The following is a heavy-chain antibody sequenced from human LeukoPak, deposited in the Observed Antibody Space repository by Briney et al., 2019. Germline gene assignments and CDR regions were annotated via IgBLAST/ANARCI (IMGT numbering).Heavy chain of an antibody. CDR2: IIPIFGTA. CDR1: GGTFSSYA. J-gene: IGHJ3*02. CDR3: ARDRYRYSYGYDAFDI. D-gene: IGHD5-18*01. Sequence: SVKVSCKASGGTFSSYAISWVRQAPGQGLEWMGRIIPIFGTANYAQKFQGRVTITTDESTSTAYMELSSLRSEDTAVYYCARDRYRYSYGYDAFDIWGQGTMVTVCS. V-gene: IGHV1-69*05.